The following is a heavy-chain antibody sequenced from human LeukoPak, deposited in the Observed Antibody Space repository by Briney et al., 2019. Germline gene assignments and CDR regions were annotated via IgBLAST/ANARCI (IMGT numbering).Heavy chain of an antibody. CDR1: GGSISSYY. Sequence: SETLSLTCTVSGGSISSYYWSWIRQPPGKGLEWIGYIYYSGSTNYKPSLKSRVTISVDTSKNQFSLKLNSVTAADTAVYYCARGPPDCSSTSCYAFDAFDIWGQGTTVTVSS. J-gene: IGHJ3*02. CDR3: ARGPPDCSSTSCYAFDAFDI. V-gene: IGHV4-59*01. CDR2: IYYSGST. D-gene: IGHD2-2*01.